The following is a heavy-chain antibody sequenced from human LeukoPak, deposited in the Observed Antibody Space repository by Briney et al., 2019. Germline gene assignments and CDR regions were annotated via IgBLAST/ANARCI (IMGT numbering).Heavy chain of an antibody. CDR1: GVSISNSGYY. J-gene: IGHJ4*02. Sequence: SETLSLTCTVSGVSISNSGYYWSWLRQPPGKGLEWIGYIYYSGSTNYNPSLKSRVTISVDTSKNQFSLKLSSVTAADTAVYYCARETNSYGYLYYFDYWGQGTLVTVSS. CDR3: ARETNSYGYLYYFDY. CDR2: IYYSGST. D-gene: IGHD5-18*01. V-gene: IGHV4-61*08.